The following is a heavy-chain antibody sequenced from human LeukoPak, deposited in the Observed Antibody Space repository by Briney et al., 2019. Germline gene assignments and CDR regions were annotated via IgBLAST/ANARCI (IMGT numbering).Heavy chain of an antibody. CDR3: ASRQPLRD. Sequence: SVKVSCKASGGTFSSYAISWVQQAPGQGLEWMGGIIPIFGTANYAQKFQGRVTTTTDESTSTAYMELSSLRSEDTAVYYCASRQPLRDWGQGTLVTVSS. D-gene: IGHD3-10*01. CDR2: IIPIFGTA. V-gene: IGHV1-69*05. CDR1: GGTFSSYA. J-gene: IGHJ4*02.